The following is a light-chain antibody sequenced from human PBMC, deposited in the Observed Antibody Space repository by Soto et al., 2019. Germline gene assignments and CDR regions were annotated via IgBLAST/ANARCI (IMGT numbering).Light chain of an antibody. V-gene: IGKV1-5*01. CDR3: QQYNIYSWT. CDR2: HAS. J-gene: IGKJ1*01. CDR1: ESINDW. Sequence: DIQVTQSPSTLSASVGDRVTITCRASESINDWLAWYLQKPGKAPKLLIYHASNLETGVPSRFSGSGSGTEFTLTISSLQPDDFATYYCQQYNIYSWTFGQGTKVDIK.